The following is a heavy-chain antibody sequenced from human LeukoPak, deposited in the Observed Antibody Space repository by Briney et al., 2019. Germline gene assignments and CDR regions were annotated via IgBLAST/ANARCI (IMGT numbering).Heavy chain of an antibody. Sequence: PSETLSLTCAVYGGSFSGYYWGWIRQPPGKGLEWIAYIHYSGSTNYSPSLKSRVTISVDTSKNQFSLKLSSVTAADTAVYYCARTEAYGSQGIWGQGTMVTVSS. CDR3: ARTEAYGSQGI. CDR1: GGSFSGYY. V-gene: IGHV4-59*01. D-gene: IGHD2-21*01. J-gene: IGHJ3*02. CDR2: IHYSGST.